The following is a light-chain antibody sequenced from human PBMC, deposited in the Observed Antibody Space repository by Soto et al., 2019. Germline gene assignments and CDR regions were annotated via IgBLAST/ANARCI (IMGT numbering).Light chain of an antibody. CDR2: AAS. CDR1: QGIGSY. V-gene: IGKV1-9*01. Sequence: DIQMTQSPSSLSASVGDRVTITCRASQGIGSYLAWYQQKPGEAPKLLIFAASTLQSGVPSRFSGSGSGTDFTLTISSLQPDDFATYYCQQYNDYWTFGQGTKVDIK. J-gene: IGKJ1*01. CDR3: QQYNDYWT.